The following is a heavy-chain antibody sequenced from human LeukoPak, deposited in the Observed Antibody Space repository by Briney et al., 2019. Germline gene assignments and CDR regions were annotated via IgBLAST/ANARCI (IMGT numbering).Heavy chain of an antibody. J-gene: IGHJ3*02. D-gene: IGHD3-22*01. CDR2: IYYSGST. Sequence: PSETLSLTCTVSGGSISSGDYYWSWIRQPPGKGLEWIGYIYYSGSTYYNPSLKSRVTISVDTSKNQFSLKLSSVTAADTAVYYCARVPTNYYDSSGLDAFDIWGQGTMVTVSS. CDR1: GGSISSGDYY. CDR3: ARVPTNYYDSSGLDAFDI. V-gene: IGHV4-30-4*01.